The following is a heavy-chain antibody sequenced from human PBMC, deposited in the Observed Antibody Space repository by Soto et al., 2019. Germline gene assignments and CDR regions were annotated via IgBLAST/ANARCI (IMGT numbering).Heavy chain of an antibody. CDR1: GFTFAAYA. V-gene: IGHV3-23*01. D-gene: IGHD6-13*01. CDR2: ISSRGSST. J-gene: IGHJ5*02. Sequence: GSLRLSCAASGFTFAAYAMTWVRQAPGRGLEWVSGISSRGSSTYYADSVKGRFAVSRDNSKNTLYLQMSGLRAEDTAVYYCAKEPSSWPRGGFDPWGQGTLVTVSS. CDR3: AKEPSSWPRGGFDP.